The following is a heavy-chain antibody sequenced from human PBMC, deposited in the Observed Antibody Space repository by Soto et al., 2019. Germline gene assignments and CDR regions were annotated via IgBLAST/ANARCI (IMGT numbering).Heavy chain of an antibody. CDR2: INPNSGGT. CDR3: AIECSGGSCYSNKPGGMDV. CDR1: GYTFTGYY. J-gene: IGHJ6*02. D-gene: IGHD2-15*01. V-gene: IGHV1-2*04. Sequence: GASVKVSCKASGYTFTGYYMHWVRQAPGQGLEWMGWINPNSGGTNYAQKFQGWVTMTRDTSISTAYMELSRLRSGDTAVYYCAIECSGGSCYSNKPGGMDVWGQGTTVTVSS.